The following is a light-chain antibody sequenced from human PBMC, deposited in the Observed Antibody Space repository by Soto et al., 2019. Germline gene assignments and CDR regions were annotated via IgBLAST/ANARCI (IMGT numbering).Light chain of an antibody. CDR1: QSLSSN. CDR2: GAF. V-gene: IGKV3-20*01. J-gene: IGKJ1*01. CDR3: QQYGSLPKT. Sequence: EVVMTQSPATLSVSPGERATLSCRASQSLSSNLAWYQQKSGQAPRLLIYGAFSRANGIPVRFSGSASGTDFTLIISRLEPEDVAVYYCQQYGSLPKTFGQGTKVDIK.